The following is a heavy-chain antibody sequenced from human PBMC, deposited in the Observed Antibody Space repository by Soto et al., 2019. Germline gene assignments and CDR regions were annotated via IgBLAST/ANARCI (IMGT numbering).Heavy chain of an antibody. V-gene: IGHV5-51*01. Sequence: PGESLKISCKGSGYSFTSYWIGWVRQMPGKGLEWMGIIYPGDSDTGYSPSFQGQVTISADKSISTAYLQWSSLKASDTAMYYCARPLGYCSGGSCSNWFDPWGQGTLVTVSS. CDR2: IYPGDSDT. D-gene: IGHD2-15*01. CDR1: GYSFTSYW. CDR3: ARPLGYCSGGSCSNWFDP. J-gene: IGHJ5*02.